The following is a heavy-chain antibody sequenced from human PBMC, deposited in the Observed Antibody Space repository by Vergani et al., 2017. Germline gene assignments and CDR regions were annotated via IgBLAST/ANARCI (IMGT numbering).Heavy chain of an antibody. Sequence: QLQLQESGPGLVKPSETLSLICTVSGGSISSSTYYWGWVRQPPGKGLEWIGTIYYSGSTYYNPSLKSRVTTSVETSKNQRSLKLTSVAAADTAVYYWARDGRLGYCSGGSCYGFDPWGQGTLVTVSS. CDR2: IYYSGST. CDR3: ARDGRLGYCSGGSCYGFDP. V-gene: IGHV4-39*07. CDR1: GGSISSSTYY. J-gene: IGHJ5*02. D-gene: IGHD2-15*01.